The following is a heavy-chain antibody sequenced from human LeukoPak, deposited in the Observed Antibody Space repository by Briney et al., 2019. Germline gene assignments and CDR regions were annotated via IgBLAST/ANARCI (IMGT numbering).Heavy chain of an antibody. CDR2: ISGSGGST. CDR1: GFTFSSYA. Sequence: GGSLRLSCAASGFTFSSYAMSWVRQAPGKGLEWISAISGSGGSTYYADSVKGRFTISRDNAKNSLYLQMNSLRAEDTAVYYCARDIVVVPAARDNYYYYYGMDVWGQGTTVTVSS. V-gene: IGHV3-23*01. J-gene: IGHJ6*02. D-gene: IGHD2-2*01. CDR3: ARDIVVVPAARDNYYYYYGMDV.